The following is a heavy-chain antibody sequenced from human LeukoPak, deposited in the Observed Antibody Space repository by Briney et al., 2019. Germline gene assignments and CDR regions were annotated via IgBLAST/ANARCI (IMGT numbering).Heavy chain of an antibody. D-gene: IGHD2-15*01. V-gene: IGHV3-33*01. J-gene: IGHJ4*02. CDR2: MGYDGGDK. CDR3: ARDRGYCSGSSCYAYFFDY. Sequence: PGRSLRLSCAASGFTFSSYGMHWVRQAPGKGLEWVAVMGYDGGDKYYTDSVKGRFTISRDNSKNTLYLQMNSLRAEDTAVYYCARDRGYCSGSSCYAYFFDYWGQGTLVTVSS. CDR1: GFTFSSYG.